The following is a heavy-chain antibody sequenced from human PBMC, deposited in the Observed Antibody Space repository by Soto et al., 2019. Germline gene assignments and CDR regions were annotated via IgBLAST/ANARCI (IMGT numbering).Heavy chain of an antibody. V-gene: IGHV4-30-2*01. CDR2: IYHSGST. CDR1: GGSISSGGYS. CDR3: ARGPMVRGVNPFDY. D-gene: IGHD3-10*01. J-gene: IGHJ4*02. Sequence: SETLSLTCAVSGGSISSGGYSWSWIRQPPGKGLEWIGYIYHSGSTYYNPSLKSRVTISVDRSKNQFSLKLSSVTAADTAVYYCARGPMVRGVNPFDYWGQGTLVTVSS.